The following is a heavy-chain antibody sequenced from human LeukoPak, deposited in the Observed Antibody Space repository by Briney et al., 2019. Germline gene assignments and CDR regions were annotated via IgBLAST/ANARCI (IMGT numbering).Heavy chain of an antibody. D-gene: IGHD1-26*01. J-gene: IGHJ3*02. Sequence: PETLSLTCTVSGGSISSYYWSWIRQPPGKGLEWIGYIYYSGSTSYNPSLKSRVTISVDTSKKQFSLKLSSVTAADTAFYYCARYIVSYPHDAFDIWGQGTMVTVSS. V-gene: IGHV4-59*01. CDR2: IYYSGST. CDR1: GGSISSYY. CDR3: ARYIVSYPHDAFDI.